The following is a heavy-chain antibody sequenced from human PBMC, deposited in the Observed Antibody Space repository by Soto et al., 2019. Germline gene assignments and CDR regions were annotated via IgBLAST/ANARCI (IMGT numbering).Heavy chain of an antibody. CDR2: INAYNGNT. CDR1: GYTFTNYA. J-gene: IGHJ5*02. CDR3: ARDSPPNYL. D-gene: IGHD7-27*01. V-gene: IGHV1-18*01. Sequence: ASVKVSCKASGYTFTNYAISWVRQAPGQGLEWMGWINAYNGNTNYAQKLQGRVAMTTDTSTSTAYMELRSLRSDDTAVYYCARDSPPNYLWGQGTLVTVSS.